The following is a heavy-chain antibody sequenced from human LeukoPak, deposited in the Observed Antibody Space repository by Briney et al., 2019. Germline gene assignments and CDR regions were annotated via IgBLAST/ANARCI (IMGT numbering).Heavy chain of an antibody. Sequence: SETLSLTCTVSGYSISSGYYWGWIRQPPGKGLEWIGSIYHSGSTYYNPSLKSRVTISIDTSRNQFSLTLSSVTAADTAVYYCARYDSSGYISYWGPGTLVTVSS. J-gene: IGHJ4*02. CDR1: GYSISSGYY. D-gene: IGHD3-22*01. CDR3: ARYDSSGYISY. V-gene: IGHV4-38-2*02. CDR2: IYHSGST.